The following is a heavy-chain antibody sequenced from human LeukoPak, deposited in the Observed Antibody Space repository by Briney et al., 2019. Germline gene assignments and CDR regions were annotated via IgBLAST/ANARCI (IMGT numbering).Heavy chain of an antibody. Sequence: ASVKVSCKASGYTFTGYYMHWVRQAPGQGLEWMGWINPNSGGANYAQKFQGRVTMTRDTSISTAYMELSRLRSDDTAVYYCARDLGVYCSSTSCSSVYWGQGTLVTVSS. CDR1: GYTFTGYY. CDR2: INPNSGGA. J-gene: IGHJ4*02. CDR3: ARDLGVYCSSTSCSSVY. D-gene: IGHD2-2*01. V-gene: IGHV1-2*02.